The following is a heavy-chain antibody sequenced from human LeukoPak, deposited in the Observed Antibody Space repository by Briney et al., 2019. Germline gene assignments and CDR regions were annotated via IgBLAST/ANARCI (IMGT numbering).Heavy chain of an antibody. J-gene: IGHJ4*02. D-gene: IGHD3-22*01. Sequence: SETLSLTCTVSGGSISSSSYYWGWIRQPPGKGLEWIGSIYHSGSTYYNPSLKSRVTISVDTSKNQFSLKLSSVTAADTAVYYCARVSRDSSGYEIFDYWGQGTLVTVSS. V-gene: IGHV4-39*07. CDR2: IYHSGST. CDR3: ARVSRDSSGYEIFDY. CDR1: GGSISSSSYY.